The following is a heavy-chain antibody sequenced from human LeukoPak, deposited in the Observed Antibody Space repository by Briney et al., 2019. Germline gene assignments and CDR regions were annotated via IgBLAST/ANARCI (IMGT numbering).Heavy chain of an antibody. D-gene: IGHD3-10*01. CDR2: IYTSGST. Sequence: TLSLTCTVSGGSISSGSYYWSCIRQPAGKGLEWIGRIYTSGSTNYNPSLKSRVTISVDTSKNKYSLKLRSVTAADAAVDYCAGGGIAYSSGSDWGQGTLVTVSS. CDR3: AGGGIAYSSGSD. V-gene: IGHV4-61*02. CDR1: GGSISSGSYY. J-gene: IGHJ4*02.